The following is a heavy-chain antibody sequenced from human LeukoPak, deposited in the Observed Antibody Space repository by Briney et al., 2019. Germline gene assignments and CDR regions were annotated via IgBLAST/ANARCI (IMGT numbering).Heavy chain of an antibody. CDR3: AGSSGWLYRVDY. D-gene: IGHD6-19*01. V-gene: IGHV1-69*04. Sequence: ASVKVSCKASGGTFSSYAISWVRQAPGQGLEWMGRIIPILGIANYAQKFQGRVTMTRDTSISTAYMELSRLRSDDTAVYYCAGSSGWLYRVDYWGQGTLVTVSS. CDR2: IIPILGIA. J-gene: IGHJ4*02. CDR1: GGTFSSYA.